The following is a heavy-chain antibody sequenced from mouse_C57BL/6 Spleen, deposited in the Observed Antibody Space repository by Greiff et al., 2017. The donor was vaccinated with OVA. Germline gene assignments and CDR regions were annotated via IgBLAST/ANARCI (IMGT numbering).Heavy chain of an antibody. CDR2: INPYNGDT. D-gene: IGHD1-1*02. V-gene: IGHV1-20*01. CDR3: ARWGSSY. Sequence: EVKLVESGPELVKPGDSVKISCKASGYSFTGYFMNWVMQSHGKSLEWIGRINPYNGDTFYNQKFKGKATLTVDKSSSTAHMELRSLTSEDSAVYYCARWGSSYWGQGTLVTVSA. CDR1: GYSFTGYF. J-gene: IGHJ3*01.